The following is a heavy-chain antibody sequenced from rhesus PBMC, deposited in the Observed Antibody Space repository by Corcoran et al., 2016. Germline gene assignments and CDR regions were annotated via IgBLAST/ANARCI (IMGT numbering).Heavy chain of an antibody. J-gene: IGHJ4*01. CDR3: ARPWGIAAAGSDY. D-gene: IGHD6-31*01. CDR1: GGSISSSNW. CDR2: IYGSGGST. V-gene: IGHV4-93*01. Sequence: QVQLQESGPAVVKPSETLSLTCAVSGGSISSSNWWSWIRQSPGKGLEWIGGIYGSGGSTEYNPSLKSRVTISKETSTNQCSLKLSFVTAADTAVYYCARPWGIAAAGSDYWGQGVLVTVSS.